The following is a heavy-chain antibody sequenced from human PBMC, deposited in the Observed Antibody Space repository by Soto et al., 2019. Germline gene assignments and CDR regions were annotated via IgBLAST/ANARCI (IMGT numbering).Heavy chain of an antibody. V-gene: IGHV1-69*12. J-gene: IGHJ5*02. CDR3: AREVVVDATGWFDP. CDR1: GGTFSSYA. D-gene: IGHD2-15*01. Sequence: QVQLVQSGAEVKKPGSSVKVSCKASGGTFSSYAISWVRQAPGQGLEWMGGIIPIFGTANYAQKFQGRVTITADESTSTADMERTSLRSEDTAVYYCAREVVVDATGWFDPWGQGTLVTVSS. CDR2: IIPIFGTA.